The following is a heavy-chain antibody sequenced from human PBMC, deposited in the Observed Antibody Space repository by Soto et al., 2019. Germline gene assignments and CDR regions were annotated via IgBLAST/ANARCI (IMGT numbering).Heavy chain of an antibody. V-gene: IGHV4-39*01. J-gene: IGHJ4*02. CDR3: ARLHITVTYFDY. CDR2: IYYSGST. Sequence: PSETLSLTCTVSGGSISSSSYYWGWIRQPPGKGLEWIGSIYYSGSTYYNPSLKGRVTISVDTSKNQFSLKLSSVTAADTAVYYCARLHITVTYFDYWGQGTLVTVSS. D-gene: IGHD4-4*01. CDR1: GGSISSSSYY.